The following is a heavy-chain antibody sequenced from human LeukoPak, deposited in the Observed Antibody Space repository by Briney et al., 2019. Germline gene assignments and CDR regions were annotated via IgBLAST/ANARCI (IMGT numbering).Heavy chain of an antibody. J-gene: IGHJ4*02. V-gene: IGHV1-2*02. Sequence: ASVKVSCKASGYTFTGYYMHWVRQAPGQGLEWMGWINPNSGGTNYAQKFQGRVTMTRDTSVSTAYMELSRLRSDDTAVYYCARVRCCGGDWGDWGQGTLVTVSS. CDR2: INPNSGGT. CDR1: GYTFTGYY. D-gene: IGHD2-21*01. CDR3: ARVRCCGGDWGD.